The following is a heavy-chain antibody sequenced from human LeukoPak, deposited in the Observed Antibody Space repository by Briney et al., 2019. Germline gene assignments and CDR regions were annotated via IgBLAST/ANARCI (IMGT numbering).Heavy chain of an antibody. J-gene: IGHJ4*02. CDR1: GYTFTSYG. CDR3: ARGTGYQLLSIGSPLGY. CDR2: ISAYNGNT. Sequence: GASVKVSCKASGYTFTSYGISWVRQAPGQGLEWMGWISAYNGNTNYAQKLQGRVTMTTDTSTSTAYMELRSLRSEDTAVYYCARGTGYQLLSIGSPLGYWGQGTLVTVSS. V-gene: IGHV1-18*01. D-gene: IGHD2-2*01.